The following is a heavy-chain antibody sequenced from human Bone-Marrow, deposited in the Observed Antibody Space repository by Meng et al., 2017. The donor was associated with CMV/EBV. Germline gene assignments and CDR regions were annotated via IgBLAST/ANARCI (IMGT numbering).Heavy chain of an antibody. CDR3: ARDFDESGVEGIDAFDI. D-gene: IGHD2-8*01. CDR2: ISSSCSTI. V-gene: IGHV3-11*01. J-gene: IGHJ3*02. Sequence: GESLKISCAASGFTFSDYYMSWIRQAPGKGLEWVSYISSSCSTIYYADSVKGRFTISRDNAKNSLYLQMNSLRAEDTAVYYCARDFDESGVEGIDAFDIWGQGTRVTV. CDR1: GFTFSDYY.